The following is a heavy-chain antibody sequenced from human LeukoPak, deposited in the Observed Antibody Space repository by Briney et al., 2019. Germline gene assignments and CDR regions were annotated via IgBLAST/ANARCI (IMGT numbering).Heavy chain of an antibody. CDR3: ARGVVGATGYYFDY. CDR2: IYYSGST. J-gene: IGHJ4*02. D-gene: IGHD1-26*01. CDR1: GGSISSYY. Sequence: PSETLSLTCTVSGGSISSYYWSWIRQPPGKGLEWIGYIYYSGSTNYNPSLKGRVTISVDTSKNQFSLKLSSVTAADTAVYYCARGVVGATGYYFDYWGQGTLVTVSS. V-gene: IGHV4-59*01.